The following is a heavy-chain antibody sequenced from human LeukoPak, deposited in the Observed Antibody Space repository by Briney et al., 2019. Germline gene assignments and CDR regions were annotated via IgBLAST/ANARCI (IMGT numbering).Heavy chain of an antibody. J-gene: IGHJ5*02. CDR3: ARERSDYYGSGSYYTNWFDP. CDR1: GFTFSSYE. CDR2: ISSSGSTI. Sequence: PGGFLRLSCAASGFTFSSYEMNWVRQAPGKGLEWVSYISSSGSTIYYADSVKGRFTISRDNAKNSLYLQMNSLRAEDTAVYYCARERSDYYGSGSYYTNWFDPWGQGTLVTVSS. V-gene: IGHV3-48*03. D-gene: IGHD3-10*01.